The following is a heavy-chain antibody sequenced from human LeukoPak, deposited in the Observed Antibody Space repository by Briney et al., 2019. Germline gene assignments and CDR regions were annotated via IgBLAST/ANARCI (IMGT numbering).Heavy chain of an antibody. J-gene: IGHJ4*02. Sequence: PGGSLRLSCAASGLPFSTYWMHWVRQAPGKGLVWASCVNSDGSRTIYADSVKGRFTISRDNAKNTLYLQMNTLRAEDTAVYYCAGGYGFDYWGQGTLVTVSS. CDR2: VNSDGSRT. D-gene: IGHD1-1*01. V-gene: IGHV3-74*01. CDR1: GLPFSTYW. CDR3: AGGYGFDY.